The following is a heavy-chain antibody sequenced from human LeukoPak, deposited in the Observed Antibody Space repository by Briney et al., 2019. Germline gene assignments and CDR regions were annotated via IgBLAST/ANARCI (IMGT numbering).Heavy chain of an antibody. D-gene: IGHD1-26*01. CDR3: ARDRVGGSYDY. CDR2: IYYSGST. J-gene: IGHJ4*02. CDR1: GGSISSYY. Sequence: ETLSLTCTVSGGSISSYYWSWIRQPPGKGLEWIGYIYYSGSTNYNPSLKSRVTISVDTSKNQFSLKLSSVTAAGTAVYYCARDRVGGSYDYWGQGTLVTVSS. V-gene: IGHV4-59*01.